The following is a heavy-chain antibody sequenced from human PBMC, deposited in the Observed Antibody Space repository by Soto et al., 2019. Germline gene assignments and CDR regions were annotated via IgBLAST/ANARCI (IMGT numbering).Heavy chain of an antibody. V-gene: IGHV1-69*02. Sequence: QVQLVQSGTEVKRPGSSVKVSCKASGGSFSSQTIIWVRQAPGQGLEWMGRITPILGVPNYAQKFQGRVTITADKSTSTLYMELSSLRSDDTAVFYCARLSRLGATAEFLLDSWGQGTLVTVSS. D-gene: IGHD1-26*01. CDR1: GGSFSSQT. J-gene: IGHJ4*02. CDR2: ITPILGVP. CDR3: ARLSRLGATAEFLLDS.